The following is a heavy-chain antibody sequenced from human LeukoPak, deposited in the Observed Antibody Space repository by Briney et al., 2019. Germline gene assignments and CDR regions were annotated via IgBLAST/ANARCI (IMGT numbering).Heavy chain of an antibody. V-gene: IGHV4-59*08. CDR1: GGSMNGYY. CDR3: ARHRMGDSSSWNFDY. CDR2: IYYSGNT. J-gene: IGHJ4*02. Sequence: SETLSLTCSVSGGSMNGYYWSWIRQPPRKGLEWIGYIYYSGNTKYNPSLKSRVTISVDTSKNQFSLNLKSVTAADTAVYYCARHRMGDSSSWNFDYWGRGTLVIVSS. D-gene: IGHD6-13*01.